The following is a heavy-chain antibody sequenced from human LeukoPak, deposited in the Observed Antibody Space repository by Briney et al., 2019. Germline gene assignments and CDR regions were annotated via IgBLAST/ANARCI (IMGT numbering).Heavy chain of an antibody. J-gene: IGHJ4*02. D-gene: IGHD6-13*01. Sequence: ASVKVSCKVSGYSLNELSMHWVRQAPGKGLEWMGGFDPEDGETIYAQKFQGRVTMTEDTSTDTAYMELSSLRSEDTAVYYCATDRVPKAYSSSWEWGQGTLVTVSS. CDR1: GYSLNELS. CDR2: FDPEDGET. V-gene: IGHV1-24*01. CDR3: ATDRVPKAYSSSWE.